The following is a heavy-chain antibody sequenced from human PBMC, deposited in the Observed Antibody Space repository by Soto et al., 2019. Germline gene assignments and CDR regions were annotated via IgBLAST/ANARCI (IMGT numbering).Heavy chain of an antibody. CDR3: ARDNYESDGYHSGFDP. V-gene: IGHV4-4*02. CDR2: IYHSGST. Sequence: SETLSLTCAVSVGSISSSNWLSWVRQPPGKGLEWIGEIYHSGSTNYNPSLKSRVTISVDKSKNQFSLRVMSVTAADTAGYYCARDNYESDGYHSGFDPWGQGIMVTVSS. D-gene: IGHD3-22*01. J-gene: IGHJ5*02. CDR1: VGSISSSNW.